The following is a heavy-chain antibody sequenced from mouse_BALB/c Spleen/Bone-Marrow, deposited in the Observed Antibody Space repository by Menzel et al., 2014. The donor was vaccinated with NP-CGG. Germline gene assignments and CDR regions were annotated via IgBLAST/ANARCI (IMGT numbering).Heavy chain of an antibody. J-gene: IGHJ2*01. CDR3: ARGDGYYVDFDY. D-gene: IGHD2-3*01. Sequence: LVKTGASVKISCKASGYSFTGYYMHWVKQSHGKSLEWIGYIGCYNGATSYNQKFKGKATFTVDTSSSTAYMQFNSLTSEDSAVYYCARGDGYYVDFDYWGQGTTLTVSS. CDR2: IGCYNGAT. CDR1: GYSFTGYY. V-gene: IGHV1S34*01.